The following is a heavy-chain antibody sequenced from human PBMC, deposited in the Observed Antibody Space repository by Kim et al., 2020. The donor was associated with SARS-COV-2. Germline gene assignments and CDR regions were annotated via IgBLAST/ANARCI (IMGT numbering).Heavy chain of an antibody. CDR2: ISYDGSNK. D-gene: IGHD6-13*01. CDR1: GFTFSSYG. V-gene: IGHV3-30*18. CDR3: ANTYSSSWSGY. J-gene: IGHJ4*01. Sequence: WGSLRLSCAASGFTFSSYGMHWVRQAPGKGLEWVAVISYDGSNKYYADSVKGRFTISRDNSKNTLYLQMNSLRAEDTAVYYCANTYSSSWSGYWSHGTLV.